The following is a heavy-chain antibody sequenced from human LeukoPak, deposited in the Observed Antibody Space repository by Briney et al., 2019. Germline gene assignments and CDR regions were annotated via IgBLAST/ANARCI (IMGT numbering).Heavy chain of an antibody. D-gene: IGHD4-17*01. CDR1: GYNFRSYS. J-gene: IGHJ6*04. CDR2: INSANGDT. Sequence: ASVTVSCKSSGYNFRSYSMHWVRQAPGQSLEWMGWINSANGDTKYSAKFQGRITITRDTSASIVYMGLSSLTSEDTAIYYCARDRPTVTQRAYYFGLDVWGKGTTLTVSS. V-gene: IGHV1-3*01. CDR3: ARDRPTVTQRAYYFGLDV.